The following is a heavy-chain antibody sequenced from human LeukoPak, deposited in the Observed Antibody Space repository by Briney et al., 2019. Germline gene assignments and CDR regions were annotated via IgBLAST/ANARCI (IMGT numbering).Heavy chain of an antibody. CDR2: INPNGGGT. J-gene: IGHJ3*02. CDR1: KHMFTRYF. V-gene: IGHV1-2*02. D-gene: IGHD6-19*01. Sequence: ASVKVSCKTSKHMFTRYFMHWVRHASGQGLELRGWINPNGGGTDYAQKFQGRVTMTRDTSISTAYMELSRLRSDDTAVYYCARGSPGIAVAGPLGDAFDIWGQGTMVTVSS. CDR3: ARGSPGIAVAGPLGDAFDI.